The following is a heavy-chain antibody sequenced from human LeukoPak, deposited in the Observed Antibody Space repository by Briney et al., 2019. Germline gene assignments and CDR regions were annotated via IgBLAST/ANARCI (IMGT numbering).Heavy chain of an antibody. V-gene: IGHV3-74*01. CDR3: GRSGDFWSGSGVAY. CDR2: IKSDGNIT. CDR1: GFTFSSYA. Sequence: PGGSLRLSCAASGFTFSSYAMSWVRQAPGKGLVWVSQIKSDGNITNYADSVKGRFTISRDNAKNTLFLQMNSLRAEDTAVYYCGRSGDFWSGSGVAYWGQGTLVTVSS. D-gene: IGHD3-3*01. J-gene: IGHJ4*02.